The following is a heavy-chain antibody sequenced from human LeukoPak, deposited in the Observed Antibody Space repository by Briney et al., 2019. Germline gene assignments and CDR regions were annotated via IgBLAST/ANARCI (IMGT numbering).Heavy chain of an antibody. CDR3: ARRQYYDILT. CDR2: IYYSGST. D-gene: IGHD3-9*01. Sequence: TSETLSLTCTVSGGSISSSSYYWGWIRQPPGKGLEWIGSIYYSGSTYYNPSLKSRVTISVDTSKNQFSLKLSSVTAADTAVYYCARRQYYDILTWGQGTLVTVSS. J-gene: IGHJ4*02. CDR1: GGSISSSSYY. V-gene: IGHV4-39*01.